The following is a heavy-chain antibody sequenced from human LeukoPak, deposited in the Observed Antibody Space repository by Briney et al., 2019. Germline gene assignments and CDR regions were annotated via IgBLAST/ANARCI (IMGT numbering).Heavy chain of an antibody. CDR1: GFTFRSYD. J-gene: IGHJ3*02. CDR2: ISGSGTST. CDR3: AERSTENAFDI. Sequence: GGSLRLSCAASGFTFRSYDMNWVRQPPGKGLEWVSVISGSGTSTYYADSVKGRFTISRDNSKNTLYLQMNSLRAEDTAVYYCAERSTENAFDIWGQGTMVTLSS. V-gene: IGHV3-23*01.